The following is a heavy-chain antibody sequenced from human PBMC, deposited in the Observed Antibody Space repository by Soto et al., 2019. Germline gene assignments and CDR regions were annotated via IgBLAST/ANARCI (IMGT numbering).Heavy chain of an antibody. CDR3: AKDPYGRETQYYFEY. Sequence: PGGSLRLSCAASGFTFSSYAMSWVRQAPGKGLEWVSGTSGSGGRTYYADSVKGRFTISRDNSKNTLYLQMNSLRAEDTAVYSCAKDPYGRETQYYFEYWGQGSLV. J-gene: IGHJ4*02. CDR2: TSGSGGRT. V-gene: IGHV3-23*01. D-gene: IGHD3-10*01. CDR1: GFTFSSYA.